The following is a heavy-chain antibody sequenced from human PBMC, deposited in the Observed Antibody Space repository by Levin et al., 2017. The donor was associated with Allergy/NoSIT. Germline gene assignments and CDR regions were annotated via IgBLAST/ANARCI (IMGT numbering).Heavy chain of an antibody. CDR3: ARDEEGRYMDV. J-gene: IGHJ6*03. V-gene: IGHV3-33*01. CDR2: IWYDGSNK. Sequence: PGGSLRLSCAASGFTFSSYGMHWVRQAPGKGLEWVAVIWYDGSNKYYADSVKGRFTISRDNSKNTLYLQMNSLRAEDTAVYYCARDEEGRYMDVWGKGTTVTVSS. CDR1: GFTFSSYG.